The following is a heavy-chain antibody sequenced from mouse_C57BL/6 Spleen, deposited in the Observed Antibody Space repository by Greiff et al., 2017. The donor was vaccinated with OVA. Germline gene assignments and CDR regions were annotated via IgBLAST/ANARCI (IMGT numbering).Heavy chain of an antibody. J-gene: IGHJ4*01. Sequence: QVQLKQSGAELVRPGASVTLSCKASGYTFTDYEMHWVKQTPVHGLEWIGAIDPETGGTAYNQTFKGKAILTADKSSSTAYMELRSLTSDVSAVYYCTRRRHSTVVDAMDYWGQGTSVTVSS. V-gene: IGHV1-15*01. CDR1: GYTFTDYE. D-gene: IGHD1-1*01. CDR2: IDPETGGT. CDR3: TRRRHSTVVDAMDY.